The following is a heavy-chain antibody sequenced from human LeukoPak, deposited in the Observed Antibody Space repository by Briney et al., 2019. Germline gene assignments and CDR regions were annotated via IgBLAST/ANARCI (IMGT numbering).Heavy chain of an antibody. V-gene: IGHV3-23*01. Sequence: GGSLRLSCTASGFTFSDSGMTWVRQAPGKGLEWVSAISTSGGDAIYTDSVKDRFTISRDNPKNTLYLQMNSLRAEDTAIYYCAKGGSYAPLDIWGQGTLVTVSS. CDR3: AKGGSYAPLDI. J-gene: IGHJ4*02. CDR2: ISTSGGDA. D-gene: IGHD1-26*01. CDR1: GFTFSDSG.